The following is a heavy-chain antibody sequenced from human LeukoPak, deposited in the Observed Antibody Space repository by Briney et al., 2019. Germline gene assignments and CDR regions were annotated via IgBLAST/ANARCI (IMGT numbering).Heavy chain of an antibody. CDR1: GYTFTSYY. Sequence: RASVKVSCKASGYTFTSYYMHWVRQAPGQGLEWMGIINPSSGSTSYAQKFQGRDTMTKDMYTSTVYMELSILRSEDTAVYYCASSLTGAVALDYWGQGTLVTVSS. V-gene: IGHV1-46*01. J-gene: IGHJ4*02. D-gene: IGHD6-19*01. CDR2: INPSSGST. CDR3: ASSLTGAVALDY.